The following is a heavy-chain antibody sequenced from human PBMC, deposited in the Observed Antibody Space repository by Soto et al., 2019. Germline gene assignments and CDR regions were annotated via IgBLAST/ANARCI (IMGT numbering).Heavy chain of an antibody. CDR3: AIPQFYDFWSGSDAMDV. CDR1: GASVSSGSYQ. D-gene: IGHD3-3*01. Sequence: PSATLSLTCAVSGASVSSGSYQWSWIRQSPGEGLEWIGFISFTGSTNSNPSLKSRVTFSVSASKNHFSLKLTSVTAADTALYFFAIPQFYDFWSGSDAMDVWGQCTTVNVSS. V-gene: IGHV4-61*01. CDR2: ISFTGST. J-gene: IGHJ6*02.